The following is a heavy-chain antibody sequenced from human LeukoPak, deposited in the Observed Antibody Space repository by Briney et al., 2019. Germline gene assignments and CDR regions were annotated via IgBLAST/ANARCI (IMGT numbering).Heavy chain of an antibody. CDR3: ARGESIAVAGTGHWFDP. CDR1: GGSFSGYY. V-gene: IGHV4-34*01. Sequence: SETLSLTCAVHGGSFSGYYWSWIRQPPGKGLEWIGEINHSGSTKHNPSLKSRVIISVDTSKNQFSLKLSSVTAADTAVYYCARGESIAVAGTGHWFDPWGQGTLVTVSS. J-gene: IGHJ5*02. CDR2: INHSGST. D-gene: IGHD6-19*01.